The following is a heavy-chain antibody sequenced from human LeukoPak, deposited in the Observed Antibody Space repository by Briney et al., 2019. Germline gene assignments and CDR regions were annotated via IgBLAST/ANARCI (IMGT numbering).Heavy chain of an antibody. V-gene: IGHV3-11*04. CDR3: AKDRDSSSWNLFDY. Sequence: GGSLRLSCAASGFTFSDNYMSWIRQAPGKGLEWVSYISSSGSIYYADSVKGRFTISRDNAKNSLYLQMNSLRAEDTAVYYCAKDRDSSSWNLFDYWGQGTLVTVSS. J-gene: IGHJ4*02. D-gene: IGHD6-13*01. CDR1: GFTFSDNY. CDR2: ISSSGSI.